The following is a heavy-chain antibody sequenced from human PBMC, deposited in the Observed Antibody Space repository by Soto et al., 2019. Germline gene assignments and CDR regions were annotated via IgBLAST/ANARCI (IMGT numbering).Heavy chain of an antibody. V-gene: IGHV6-1*01. CDR1: GDSVSSNSAA. J-gene: IGHJ3*02. D-gene: IGHD3-10*01. Sequence: SQTLSLTCAISGDSVSSNSAAWNWIRQSPSRGLEWLGRTYYRSKWYNDYAVSVKSRITINPDTSKNQFSLQLNSVTPEDTAVYYCARGDSPHCGWFGEEGAFDIWGQGTMVTVSS. CDR3: ARGDSPHCGWFGEEGAFDI. CDR2: TYYRSKWYN.